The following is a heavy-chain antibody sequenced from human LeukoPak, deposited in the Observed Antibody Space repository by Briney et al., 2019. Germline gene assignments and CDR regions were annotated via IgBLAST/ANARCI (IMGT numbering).Heavy chain of an antibody. CDR1: GFTFSSYG. J-gene: IGHJ4*02. CDR2: IKQDGSAK. D-gene: IGHD3-3*01. CDR3: AKEGESGYSGGFDH. V-gene: IGHV3-7*01. Sequence: GGSLRLSCAASGFTFSSYGMHWVRQAPGKGLEWVANIKQDGSAKFYVESVKGRFTISRDNAKKSLYLQMNSLSAEDTAMYYCAKEGESGYSGGFDHWGQGTLVTVSS.